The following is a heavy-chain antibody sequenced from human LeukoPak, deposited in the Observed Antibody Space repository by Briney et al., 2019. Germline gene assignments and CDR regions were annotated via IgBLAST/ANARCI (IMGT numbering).Heavy chain of an antibody. V-gene: IGHV1-46*01. CDR3: AKDWGNKFASGSSYLDS. Sequence: ASVKVSCKASGYTFTSYYMHWVRQAPGQGLEWMGIINPSGGSTSYAQKFQGGVTMTRDTSTSTVYMELSSLRPEDTAVYFCAKDWGNKFASGSSYLDSWGQGTLVTVSS. CDR1: GYTFTSYY. J-gene: IGHJ4*02. CDR2: INPSGGST. D-gene: IGHD3-10*01.